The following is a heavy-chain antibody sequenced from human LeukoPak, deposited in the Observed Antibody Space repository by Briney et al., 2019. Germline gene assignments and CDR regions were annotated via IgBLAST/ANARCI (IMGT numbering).Heavy chain of an antibody. V-gene: IGHV4-59*05. D-gene: IGHD3-9*01. CDR2: IYYSGST. J-gene: IGHJ4*02. Sequence: SETLSLTCTVSGGSISNYYWSWIRQPPGKGLEWIGSIYYSGSTYYNPSLKSRVTISVDTSKNQFSLKLSSVTAADTAVYYCARAVDILTGYYIYYFDYWGQGTLVTVSS. CDR1: GGSISNYY. CDR3: ARAVDILTGYYIYYFDY.